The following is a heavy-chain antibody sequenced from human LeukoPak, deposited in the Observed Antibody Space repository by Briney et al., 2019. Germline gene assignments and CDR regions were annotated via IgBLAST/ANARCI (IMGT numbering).Heavy chain of an antibody. Sequence: GGSLRLSCTASGFNFSTYIMNWVRQAPGKGLEWVSPISTKSSYIYNADSLKGRFTISRDNAKNSLYLQMNSLRAEDTAVYYCVGARSSTWFDPWGQGALVTVSS. CDR3: VGARSSTWFDP. CDR1: GFNFSTYI. D-gene: IGHD3-16*01. J-gene: IGHJ5*02. V-gene: IGHV3-21*01. CDR2: ISTKSSYI.